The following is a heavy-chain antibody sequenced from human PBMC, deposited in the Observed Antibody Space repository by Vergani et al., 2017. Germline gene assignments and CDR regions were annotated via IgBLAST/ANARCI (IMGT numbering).Heavy chain of an antibody. D-gene: IGHD1-26*01. CDR2: ISSSGSSI. CDR3: APLPVGATSNWFDP. CDR1: GFTFGDYY. Sequence: QVQLVESGGGLVKPGGSLRLSCAASGFTFGDYYMSWVRQAPGKGLEWVSYISSSGSSIYYADSVKGRFTISRDNAKNSLYLQMNSLRAEDTAVYYCAPLPVGATSNWFDPWGQGTLVTVSS. J-gene: IGHJ5*02. V-gene: IGHV3-11*01.